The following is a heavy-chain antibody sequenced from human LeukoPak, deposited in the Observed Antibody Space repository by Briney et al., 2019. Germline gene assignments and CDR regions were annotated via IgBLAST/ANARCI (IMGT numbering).Heavy chain of an antibody. CDR1: GGSFSGYY. Sequence: SETLSLTCAVYGGSFSGYYWSWIRQPPGKGLEWIGYIYYSGSTNYNPSLKSRVTISVDTSMNQFSLKLSSVTAADTAVYYCARANPYDILTGYYRVIDYWGQGTLVTVSS. CDR2: IYYSGST. J-gene: IGHJ4*02. D-gene: IGHD3-9*01. CDR3: ARANPYDILTGYYRVIDY. V-gene: IGHV4-59*01.